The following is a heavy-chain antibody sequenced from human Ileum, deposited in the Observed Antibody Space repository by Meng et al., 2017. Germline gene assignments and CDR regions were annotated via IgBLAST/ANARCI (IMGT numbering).Heavy chain of an antibody. D-gene: IGHD3-16*02. J-gene: IGHJ5*02. V-gene: IGHV4-39*07. CDR2: IYYSGST. CDR1: GGSISSSSYY. Sequence: SETLSLTCTVSGGSISSSSYYWGWIRQPPGKGLEWIGSIYYSGSTYYNPSLKSRVTISVDTSKNQFSLKLSSVTAADTAVYYCARDTAGYDYVWGSYRSKTDNWFDPWGQGTQVTICS. CDR3: ARDTAGYDYVWGSYRSKTDNWFDP.